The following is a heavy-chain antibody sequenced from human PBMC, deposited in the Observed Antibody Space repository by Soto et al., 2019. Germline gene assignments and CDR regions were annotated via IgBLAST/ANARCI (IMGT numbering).Heavy chain of an antibody. CDR2: ISSSGTTM. V-gene: IGHV3-11*01. CDR3: ARDRRYCRDSNCFNNYYYYYMDV. D-gene: IGHD2-15*01. Sequence: QVQLVESGGGLVKPGGSLRLSCAASGFTFSDYYMSWIRQAPGKGLEWVSHISSSGTTMFYADSVKGRFTISRDNAKNSLYLQMNSLRAEDTAVYYCARDRRYCRDSNCFNNYYYYYMDVWGKGTTVTASS. J-gene: IGHJ6*03. CDR1: GFTFSDYY.